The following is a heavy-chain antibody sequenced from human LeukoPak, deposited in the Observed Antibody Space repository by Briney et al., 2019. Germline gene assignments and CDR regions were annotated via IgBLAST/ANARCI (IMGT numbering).Heavy chain of an antibody. V-gene: IGHV3-66*02. CDR3: AGRRVLDASFDY. Sequence: RGSLRLSCAASGFTVSNNYMSWVRQAPGKGLEWVSVIYSGDNTYYVESVKGRFTISRDNSKNTLFLQMNRLRAEDTAVYYCAGRRVLDASFDYWGQGTLVTVSS. CDR2: IYSGDNT. J-gene: IGHJ4*02. D-gene: IGHD3-16*01. CDR1: GFTVSNNY.